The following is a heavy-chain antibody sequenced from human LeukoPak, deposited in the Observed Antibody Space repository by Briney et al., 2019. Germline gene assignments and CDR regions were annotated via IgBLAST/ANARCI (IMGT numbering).Heavy chain of an antibody. Sequence: PSETLSLTCNVSGASINSYRWNWIRQPPGKGLEWIGYISYDGKTNYNPSLKSRLTLSVDTSKNQFSLNLKSVTAADTAVYYCARASGSGSYYGIDYWGQGTLVTVSS. CDR1: GASINSYR. CDR3: ARASGSGSYYGIDY. V-gene: IGHV4-59*01. J-gene: IGHJ4*02. D-gene: IGHD3-10*01. CDR2: ISYDGKT.